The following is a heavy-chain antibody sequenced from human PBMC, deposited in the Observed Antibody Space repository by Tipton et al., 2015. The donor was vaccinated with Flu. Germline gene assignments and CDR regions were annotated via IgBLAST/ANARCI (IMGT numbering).Heavy chain of an antibody. Sequence: TLSLTCTVSGGSICSYYWSWIRQPPGKGLEWIGYIYYSGSTNYNPSLKSRVTISVDTSKNQFSLKLSSVTAADTAVYYCARYGTYDGSRYFQHWGQGTLVTVSS. CDR1: GGSICSYY. CDR2: IYYSGST. V-gene: IGHV4-59*01. D-gene: IGHD1-26*01. J-gene: IGHJ1*01. CDR3: ARYGTYDGSRYFQH.